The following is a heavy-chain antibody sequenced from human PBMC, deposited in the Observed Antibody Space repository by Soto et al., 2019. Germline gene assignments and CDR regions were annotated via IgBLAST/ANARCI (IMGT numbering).Heavy chain of an antibody. CDR1: GYTFTSYV. D-gene: IGHD2-15*01. Sequence: ASVKVSCKASGYTFTSYVMHWVRQAPGQRLEWMGWINAGNGNTKYSQKFQGRVTITRDTSASTAYMELSSLRSEDTAVYYCARMQEYCSGGSCPYYYGMDVWSQGTTVTVSS. V-gene: IGHV1-3*01. CDR2: INAGNGNT. J-gene: IGHJ6*02. CDR3: ARMQEYCSGGSCPYYYGMDV.